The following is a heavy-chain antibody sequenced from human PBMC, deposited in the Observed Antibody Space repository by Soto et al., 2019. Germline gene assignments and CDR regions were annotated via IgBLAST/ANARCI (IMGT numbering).Heavy chain of an antibody. CDR2: IYPGDSDT. CDR1: GYSFTSYW. D-gene: IGHD2-2*02. J-gene: IGHJ4*02. V-gene: IGHV5-51*01. CDR3: ARRYCSSTSCYIRPPDY. Sequence: PGESLKISCKGSGYSFTSYWICWVRQMPVKGLEWMGIIYPGDSDTRYSPSFQGQVTISADKSISTAYLQWSSLKASDTAMYYCARRYCSSTSCYIRPPDYWGQGTLVPVSP.